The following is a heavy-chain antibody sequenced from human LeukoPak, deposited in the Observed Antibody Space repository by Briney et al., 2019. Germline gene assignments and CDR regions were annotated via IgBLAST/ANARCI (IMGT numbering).Heavy chain of an antibody. V-gene: IGHV4-39*02. J-gene: IGHJ4*02. CDR1: GGSISSSGYY. CDR3: ARDVVPAATGWNDY. CDR2: IYYSGST. D-gene: IGHD2-2*01. Sequence: SETLSLTCTVSGGSISSSGYYWGWIRQPPGKGLEWLGSIYYSGSTYYNPSLKSRVTISVDTSKNQFSLKLSSVTAADTAVYYCARDVVPAATGWNDYWGQGTLVTVSS.